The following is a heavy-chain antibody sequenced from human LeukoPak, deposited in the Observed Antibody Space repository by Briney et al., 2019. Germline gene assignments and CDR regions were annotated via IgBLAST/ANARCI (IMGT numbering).Heavy chain of an antibody. CDR1: GYTFTSYD. V-gene: IGHV1-8*01. D-gene: IGHD1-26*01. Sequence: ASVKVSCKASGYTFTSYDINWVRQVTGQGLEWMGWMNPNSGNTGYAQKFQGRVTMTRNTSISTAYMELSSLRSEDTAVYYCARGRGIVGATTGDYWGQGTLVTVSS. CDR2: MNPNSGNT. CDR3: ARGRGIVGATTGDY. J-gene: IGHJ4*02.